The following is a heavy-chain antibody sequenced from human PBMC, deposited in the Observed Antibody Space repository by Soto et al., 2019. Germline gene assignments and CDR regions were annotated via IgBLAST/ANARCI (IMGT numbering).Heavy chain of an antibody. CDR2: ISGSGGST. CDR1: GFTFSSYA. CDR3: AKGLRKEYYYGMEV. D-gene: IGHD5-12*01. V-gene: IGHV3-23*01. Sequence: GGSLRLSCAASGFTFSSYAMSWVRQAPGKGLEWVSAISGSGGSTYYADSVKGRFTISRDNSKNTLYLQMNSLRAEDTAVYYCAKGLRKEYYYGMEVWCPETTLTVSS. J-gene: IGHJ6*02.